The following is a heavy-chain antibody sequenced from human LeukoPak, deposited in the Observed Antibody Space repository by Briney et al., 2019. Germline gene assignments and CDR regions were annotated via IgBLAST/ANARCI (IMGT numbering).Heavy chain of an antibody. J-gene: IGHJ4*02. CDR1: GFTFSSYS. CDR3: ATLPYYYDSSGSYYFDY. D-gene: IGHD3-22*01. Sequence: GGSLRLSCAASGFTFSSYSMNWVRQAPGKGLEWVAFIRYDGSNKYYADSVKGQFTISRDNSKNTLYLQMNSLRVEDTAVYYCATLPYYYDSSGSYYFDYWGQGTLVTVSS. V-gene: IGHV3-30*02. CDR2: IRYDGSNK.